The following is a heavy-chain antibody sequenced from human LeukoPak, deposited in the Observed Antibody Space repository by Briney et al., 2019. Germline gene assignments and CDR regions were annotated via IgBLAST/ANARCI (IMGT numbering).Heavy chain of an antibody. CDR1: GFTVSSNY. V-gene: IGHV3-53*01. J-gene: IGHJ6*02. CDR3: ANHRDYYYYGMDV. Sequence: GGSLRLSCAASGFTVSSNYMSWVRQAPGKGLEWVSIIYGSGDTCYADSVKGRFIISRDNSKNTLSLEMNSLRAEDTAVYYCANHRDYYYYGMDVWGQGTTVTVSS. CDR2: IYGSGDT.